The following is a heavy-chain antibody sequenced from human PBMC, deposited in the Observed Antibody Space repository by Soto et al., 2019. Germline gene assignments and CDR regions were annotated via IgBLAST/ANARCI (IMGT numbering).Heavy chain of an antibody. CDR3: ARYDNSGSHGFDI. D-gene: IGHD3-22*01. Sequence: QVQLQESGPGLVKPSQTLSLTCTVSGGSISSGGYYWSWTRQHPGKGLEWIGYIYYSGSTYYNPSLKSRVTISVETSKNQFSLKLSSVTAADTAVYYCARYDNSGSHGFDIWGQGTMVTVSS. CDR2: IYYSGST. CDR1: GGSISSGGYY. J-gene: IGHJ3*02. V-gene: IGHV4-31*03.